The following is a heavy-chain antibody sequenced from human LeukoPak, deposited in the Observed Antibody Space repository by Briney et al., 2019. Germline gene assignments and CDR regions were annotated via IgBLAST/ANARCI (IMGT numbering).Heavy chain of an antibody. CDR3: ARANLKLPLLNYDATGMDV. J-gene: IGHJ6*02. CDR2: ISAYNGNT. CDR1: GYTFTSYG. Sequence: ASVKVSCKASGYTFTSYGISWVRQAPGQGLEWMGWISAYNGNTNYAQKLQGRVTMTTDTSTSTAYMELRSLRSDDTAVYYCARANLKLPLLNYDATGMDVWGQGTTVTVSS. D-gene: IGHD1-7*01. V-gene: IGHV1-18*01.